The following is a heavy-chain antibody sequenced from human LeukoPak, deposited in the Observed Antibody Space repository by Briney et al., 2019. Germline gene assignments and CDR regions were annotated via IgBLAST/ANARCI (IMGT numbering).Heavy chain of an antibody. V-gene: IGHV1-46*01. CDR2: FNPSGSNT. Sequence: YYXXXVRQAPGQGLEWXXIFNPSGSNTNYAQRFQGRVTLTRDTSTTTVYMDLSGLRPEDTAVYYCARDLAAGYNWFDPWGQGTLVTVSS. D-gene: IGHD6-13*01. CDR1: YY. CDR3: ARDLAAGYNWFDP. J-gene: IGHJ5*02.